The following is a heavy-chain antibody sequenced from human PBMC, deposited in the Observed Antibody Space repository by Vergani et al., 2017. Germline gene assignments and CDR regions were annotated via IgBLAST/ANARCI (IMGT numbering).Heavy chain of an antibody. CDR2: INPNTGGT. CDR3: ARGYLSGINCYYYYYYGMDV. D-gene: IGHD2-15*01. V-gene: IGHV1-2*04. CDR1: GYTFTGYY. Sequence: QVQLVQSGAEVTKPGASVKVSCKASGYTFTGYYLHWVRQAPGQGLEWMGWINPNTGGTNYAQKFQAWVTMTRDTSISTAYMELSRLRSDDTAVYYCARGYLSGINCYYYYYYGMDVWGQGTTVTVYS. J-gene: IGHJ6*02.